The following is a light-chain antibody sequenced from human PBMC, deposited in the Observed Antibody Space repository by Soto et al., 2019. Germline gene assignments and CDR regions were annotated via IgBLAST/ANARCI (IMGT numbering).Light chain of an antibody. J-gene: IGLJ1*01. V-gene: IGLV2-14*01. CDR1: RSDVGGYNH. Sequence: QSALTQPASVSGSPGQSITISCTGTRSDVGGYNHVSWYQQHPGKAPKLMTYDVTNRPSGISNRFSGSKSGNTASLTISGLQAEDEGDYHCCSYRQTITPGYVFGTGTKLTVL. CDR3: CSYRQTITPGYV. CDR2: DVT.